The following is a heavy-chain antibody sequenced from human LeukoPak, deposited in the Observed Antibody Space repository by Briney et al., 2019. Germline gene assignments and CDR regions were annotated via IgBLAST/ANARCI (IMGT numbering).Heavy chain of an antibody. CDR3: ARGRDSSGYYFFDY. V-gene: IGHV3-30*02. CDR1: GFTFSSYG. J-gene: IGHJ4*02. D-gene: IGHD3-22*01. CDR2: IRYDGSNK. Sequence: GGSLRLSCTASGFTFSSYGMHWVRQAPGKGLEWVAFIRYDGSNKYYADSVKGRFTISRDNAKNSLYLQMNSLRAEDTAVYYCARGRDSSGYYFFDYWGQGTLVTVSS.